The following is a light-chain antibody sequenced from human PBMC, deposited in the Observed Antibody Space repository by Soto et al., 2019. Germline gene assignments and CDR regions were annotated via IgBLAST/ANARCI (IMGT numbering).Light chain of an antibody. CDR3: QQYNNWPIT. V-gene: IGKV3-15*01. J-gene: IGKJ5*01. CDR1: QNIISN. CDR2: GAS. Sequence: IVPTPSPATLSVSPWQRSTLSFSSSQNIISNLAWYQQKPGQAPRLLIYGASTRATGIPARFSGSGSGTEFTLTISSLQSEDFEVYYCQQYNNWPITFGQGTRLEI.